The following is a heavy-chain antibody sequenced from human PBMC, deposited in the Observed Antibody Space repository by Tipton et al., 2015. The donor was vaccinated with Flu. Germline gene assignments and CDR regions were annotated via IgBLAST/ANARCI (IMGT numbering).Heavy chain of an antibody. Sequence: GSLRLSCAASGFTFSSYAMHWVRQAPGKGLEYVSAISSNGGSTYYANSVKGRFTISRDNSKNTLYLQMGSLRAEDMAVYYCARARPTIFGVVYAFDIWGQGAMVTVSS. CDR1: GFTFSSYA. V-gene: IGHV3-64*01. CDR2: ISSNGGST. D-gene: IGHD3-3*01. J-gene: IGHJ3*02. CDR3: ARARPTIFGVVYAFDI.